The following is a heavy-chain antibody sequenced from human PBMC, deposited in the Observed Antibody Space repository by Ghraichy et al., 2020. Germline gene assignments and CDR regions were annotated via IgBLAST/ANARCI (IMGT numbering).Heavy chain of an antibody. Sequence: SGPTLVKPTQTLTLTCTFSGFSLRTSGMCVSWIRQPPGKALEWLARIDWDGDTHYTTSLKTRLTISRDTSKNQVVLTMSSMDPVDTATYYCARVWRGPVDGFSPFYYYMDVWGKGTTVTVSS. CDR3: ARVWRGPVDGFSPFYYYMDV. J-gene: IGHJ6*03. CDR1: GFSLRTSGMC. V-gene: IGHV2-70*11. CDR2: IDWDGDT. D-gene: IGHD3-16*01.